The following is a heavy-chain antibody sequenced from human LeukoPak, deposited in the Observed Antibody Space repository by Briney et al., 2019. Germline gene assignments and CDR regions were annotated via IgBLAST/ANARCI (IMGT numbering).Heavy chain of an antibody. V-gene: IGHV1-2*02. D-gene: IGHD6-13*01. Sequence: GASVKVSCKASGYTFTGYYMHWVRQAPGQGLEWMGWINPNSGGTNYAQKFQGRVTMTRDTSISTAYMELSRLRSDDTAVYYCAGAVRAAAGSEDYYYYYMDVWGKGTTVTVSS. J-gene: IGHJ6*03. CDR2: INPNSGGT. CDR3: AGAVRAAAGSEDYYYYYMDV. CDR1: GYTFTGYY.